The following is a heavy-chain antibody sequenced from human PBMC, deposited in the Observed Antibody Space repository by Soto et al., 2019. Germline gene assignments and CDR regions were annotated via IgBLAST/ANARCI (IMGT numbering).Heavy chain of an antibody. CDR1: GGSISSGDYY. CDR3: ARALYDFWSGYRTDY. Sequence: QVQLQESGPGLVKPSQTLSLTCTVSGGSISSGDYYWSWIRQPPGKGLEWIGYIYYSGSTYYNPSLTSRVTLSVDTSKIQFSLKLSSVTAADTAVYYCARALYDFWSGYRTDYWGQGTLVTVSS. J-gene: IGHJ4*02. D-gene: IGHD3-3*01. CDR2: IYYSGST. V-gene: IGHV4-30-4*01.